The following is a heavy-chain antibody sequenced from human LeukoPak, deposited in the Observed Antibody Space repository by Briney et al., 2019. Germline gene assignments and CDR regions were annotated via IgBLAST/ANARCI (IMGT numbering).Heavy chain of an antibody. CDR3: AKGSSEGAYFGY. J-gene: IGHJ4*02. CDR2: ISGSGGST. V-gene: IGHV3-23*01. CDR1: GFTFSSYA. D-gene: IGHD3-16*01. Sequence: GESLRLSCAGSGFTFSSYAMSWVRQAPGKGLEWVSGISGSGGSTYYADSVRGRFTISRDNSKNTLYLQMNSLRVEDTAVYYCAKGSSEGAYFGYWGQGTLVTVSS.